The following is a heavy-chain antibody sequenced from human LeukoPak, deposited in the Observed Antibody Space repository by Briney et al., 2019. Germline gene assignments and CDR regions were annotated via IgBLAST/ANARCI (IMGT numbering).Heavy chain of an antibody. V-gene: IGHV3-20*04. D-gene: IGHD3-9*01. CDR2: INWNGGST. CDR1: GFTFDDYG. J-gene: IGHJ4*02. CDR3: ARDRGKLRYLDL. Sequence: GGSLRLSCAASGFTFDDYGMSWVRQAPGKGLEWVSGINWNGGSTGYADSVKGRFTISRDNSKNTLYLQMSSLRVEDTAVYYCARDRGKLRYLDLWGQGAPLTVSS.